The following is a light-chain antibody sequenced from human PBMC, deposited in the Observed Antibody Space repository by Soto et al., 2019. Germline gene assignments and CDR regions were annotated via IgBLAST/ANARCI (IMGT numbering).Light chain of an antibody. Sequence: ALTQPASVSGSPGQSITISCTGNSSDVGGYNYVSWYQQHPGKAPKLMIYDVSNRPSGVSNRFSGSKSGNTASLTISGLQAEDEADYYCSSYTSSSKVFGTGTKVTVL. CDR3: SSYTSSSKV. V-gene: IGLV2-14*01. J-gene: IGLJ1*01. CDR2: DVS. CDR1: SSDVGGYNY.